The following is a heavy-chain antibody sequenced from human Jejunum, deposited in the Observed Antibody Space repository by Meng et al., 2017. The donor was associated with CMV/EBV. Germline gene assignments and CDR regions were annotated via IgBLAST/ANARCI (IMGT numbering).Heavy chain of an antibody. Sequence: QVQLVQSGSELEKPGASVKISCKASGYTFTSYAIHWVRQAPGQRLEWMGWINAGNVYTKSSQNFQDRVTISRDTSASTAYMELRSLRYEDTAVYFCVRDDPYANGRGSGYWGRGTLVTVSS. J-gene: IGHJ4*02. V-gene: IGHV1-3*01. CDR3: VRDDPYANGRGSGY. CDR2: INAGNVYT. CDR1: GYTFTSYA. D-gene: IGHD1-26*01.